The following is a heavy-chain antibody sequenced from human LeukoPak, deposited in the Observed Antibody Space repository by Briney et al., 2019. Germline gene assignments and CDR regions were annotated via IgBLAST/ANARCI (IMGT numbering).Heavy chain of an antibody. CDR2: IYYSGTT. D-gene: IGHD3-22*01. CDR3: ARVPYYDSSGPYFDY. V-gene: IGHV4-59*01. CDR1: GGSIGTYS. Sequence: SETLSLTCTVSGGSIGTYSWNWIRQPPGKGLEWIGYIYYSGTTNYNPSLKSRVTISVDTSKNQFSLKLSSVTAADTAVYYCARVPYYDSSGPYFDYWGQGTLVTVSS. J-gene: IGHJ4*02.